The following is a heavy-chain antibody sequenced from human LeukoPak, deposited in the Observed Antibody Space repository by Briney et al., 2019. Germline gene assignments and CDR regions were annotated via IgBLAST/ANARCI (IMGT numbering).Heavy chain of an antibody. J-gene: IGHJ4*02. Sequence: GRSLRLSYAPYSFTFTIDAMRWVRQAPGGGMESHSVISGSGGSTYYADSVKGRFTISRDDSKNTLYLQINSLRAEDTAVYYCAKSKSSGWYYFDYWGQGTLVTVSS. CDR2: ISGSGGST. V-gene: IGHV3-23*01. D-gene: IGHD6-19*01. CDR1: SFTFTIDA. CDR3: AKSKSSGWYYFDY.